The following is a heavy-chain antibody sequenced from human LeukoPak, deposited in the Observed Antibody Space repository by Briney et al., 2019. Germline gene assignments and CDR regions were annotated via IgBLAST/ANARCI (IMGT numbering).Heavy chain of an antibody. CDR2: IYVDGRTT. Sequence: PGGSLRLSCAASGFTFSNYWMHWVRQPPGKGLVWFSRIYVDGRTTNYADSVEGRVAISRDNAKNTVYLEMDSLSVEDTATYYCRRDLRSADLWGQGTLVTVTS. J-gene: IGHJ5*02. CDR1: GFTFSNYW. CDR3: RRDLRSADL. V-gene: IGHV3-74*01.